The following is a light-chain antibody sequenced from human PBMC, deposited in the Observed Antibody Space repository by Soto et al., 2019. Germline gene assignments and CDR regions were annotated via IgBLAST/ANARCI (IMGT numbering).Light chain of an antibody. CDR1: QSVRND. Sequence: AIQMTQSPSSLSASVGDRVTITCRASQSVRNDVGWYQQKPGKAPKLLIYDASNMESGVPERFSGSGSGTEFTLTIGGLQPEDFAMYYCQHFNSDPITFGQGTRLEIK. V-gene: IGKV1-13*02. CDR3: QHFNSDPIT. J-gene: IGKJ5*01. CDR2: DAS.